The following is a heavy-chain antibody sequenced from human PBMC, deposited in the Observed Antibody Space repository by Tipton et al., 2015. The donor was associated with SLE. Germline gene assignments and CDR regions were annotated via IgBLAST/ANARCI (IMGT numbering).Heavy chain of an antibody. D-gene: IGHD6-19*01. CDR1: GGSISSGSHY. Sequence: TLSLTCTVSGGSISSGSHYWSWIRQSAGKGLEWIGRIYTSGSTNYNPSLKSRVTISVDTSKNQFSLKLSSVTAADTAVYYCARDPVAGRGIDYWGQGTLVTVSS. V-gene: IGHV4-61*02. CDR2: IYTSGST. J-gene: IGHJ4*02. CDR3: ARDPVAGRGIDY.